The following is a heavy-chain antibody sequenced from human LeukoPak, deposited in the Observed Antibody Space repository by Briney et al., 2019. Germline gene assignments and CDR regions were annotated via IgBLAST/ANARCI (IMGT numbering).Heavy chain of an antibody. CDR1: GFTFDDYA. D-gene: IGHD5-18*01. V-gene: IGHV3-9*01. CDR2: ISWNSGSI. J-gene: IGHJ4*02. CDR3: AKDNGGYSYGYEGCYFDY. Sequence: GRSLRLSCAASGFTFDDYAMHWVRQAPGKGLEWVSGISWNSGSIGYADSVKGRFTISRDNAKNSLYLQMNSLRAEDTALYYCAKDNGGYSYGYEGCYFDYWGQGTLVTVSS.